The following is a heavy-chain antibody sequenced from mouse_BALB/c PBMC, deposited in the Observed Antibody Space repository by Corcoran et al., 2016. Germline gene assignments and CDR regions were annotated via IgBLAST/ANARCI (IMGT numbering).Heavy chain of an antibody. CDR1: GYTFTNYG. V-gene: IGHV9-3-1*01. CDR2: INTYTGEP. Sequence: QIQLVQSGPELKKPEETVKISCKASGYTFTNYGMNWVKQAPGKGLKWMGWINTYTGEPTYADDFKGRFAFSLETSASTAYLQINNLKNEDTATYFCARWGGYYWYFDVWGAGTTVTVSS. CDR3: ARWGGYYWYFDV. D-gene: IGHD2-2*01. J-gene: IGHJ1*01.